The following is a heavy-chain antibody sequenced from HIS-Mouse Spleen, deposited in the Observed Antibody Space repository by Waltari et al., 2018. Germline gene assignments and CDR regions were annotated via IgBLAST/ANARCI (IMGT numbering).Heavy chain of an antibody. CDR3: AREIPYSSSWYDWYFDL. CDR1: AGSVSSSSYY. J-gene: IGHJ2*01. D-gene: IGHD6-13*01. V-gene: IGHV4-39*07. CDR2: IYYSGST. Sequence: QLQLQESGPGLVKPSETLSLTCTGSAGSVSSSSYYWVWIRQPPGKGLEWIGSIYYSGSTYYNPSLKSRVTISVDTSKNQFSLKLSSVTAADTAVYYCAREIPYSSSWYDWYFDLWGRGTLVTVSS.